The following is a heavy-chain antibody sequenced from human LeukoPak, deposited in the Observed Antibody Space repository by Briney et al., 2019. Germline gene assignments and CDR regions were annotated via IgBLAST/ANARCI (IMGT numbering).Heavy chain of an antibody. CDR1: GFTVSVNY. Sequence: GGALRLSCAVSGFTVSVNYMTWVRQAPGRGLEWVSSMDFDGRISYPDSVKGRFSISRDHSKNTLYLQMNSLRAEDTAVYYCARDHSADYSHAFDSWGQGTVVTVSS. CDR2: MDFDGRI. D-gene: IGHD1-26*01. V-gene: IGHV3-66*01. CDR3: ARDHSADYSHAFDS. J-gene: IGHJ3*02.